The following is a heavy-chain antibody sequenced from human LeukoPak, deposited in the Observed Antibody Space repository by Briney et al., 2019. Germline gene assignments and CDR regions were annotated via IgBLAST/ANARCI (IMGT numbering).Heavy chain of an antibody. J-gene: IGHJ4*02. D-gene: IGHD3-22*01. Sequence: GGSLRLSCAASGFTFSSYSMNWVRQAPGKGLEWVSSISSSSSYIYYADSVKGRFTISRDNAKNSLYLQMNSLRAEDTAVYYCARGGVYYDSSMDYWGQGTLVTVSS. CDR3: ARGGVYYDSSMDY. V-gene: IGHV3-21*01. CDR2: ISSSSSYI. CDR1: GFTFSSYS.